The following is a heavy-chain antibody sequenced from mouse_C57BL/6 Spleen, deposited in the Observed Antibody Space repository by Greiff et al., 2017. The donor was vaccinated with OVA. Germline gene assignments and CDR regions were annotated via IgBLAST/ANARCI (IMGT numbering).Heavy chain of an antibody. J-gene: IGHJ2*01. CDR2: IYPGDGDT. CDR1: GYAFSSSW. Sequence: VQLQQSGPELVKPGASVKISCEASGYAFSSSWMNWVKQRPGKGLEWIGRIYPGDGDTNYNGKFKGKATLTADKSSSTAYMQLSSLTSEDSAVYFCARNYGSSFFDYWGQGTTLTVSS. V-gene: IGHV1-82*01. CDR3: ARNYGSSFFDY. D-gene: IGHD1-1*01.